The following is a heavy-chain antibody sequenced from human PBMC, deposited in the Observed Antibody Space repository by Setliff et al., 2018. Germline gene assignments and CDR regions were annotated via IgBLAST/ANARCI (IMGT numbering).Heavy chain of an antibody. CDR2: IYTDGST. D-gene: IGHD3-3*01. V-gene: IGHV4-61*02. CDR3: ARVTGFSYMDV. J-gene: IGHJ6*03. CDR1: GDSISRAKYY. Sequence: SETLSLTCTVSGDSISRAKYYWSRIRQSAGKGLECIGRIYTDGSTKYNPSLNSRVTLLIDTAKNQISLRLSSVTAADTAVYFCARVTGFSYMDVWG.